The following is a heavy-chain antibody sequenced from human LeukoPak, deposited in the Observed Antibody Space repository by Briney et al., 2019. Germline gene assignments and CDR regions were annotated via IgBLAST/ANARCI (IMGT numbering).Heavy chain of an antibody. CDR1: GFTFSSYA. CDR2: ISYDGSNK. CDR3: ARWFGELSPSLDY. D-gene: IGHD3-10*01. J-gene: IGHJ4*02. Sequence: PGGSLRLSCAASGFTFSSYAMSWVRQAPGKGLEWVAVISYDGSNKYYADSVKGRFTISRDNSKNTLYLQMNSLRAEDTAVYYCARWFGELSPSLDYWGQGTLVTVSS. V-gene: IGHV3-30-3*01.